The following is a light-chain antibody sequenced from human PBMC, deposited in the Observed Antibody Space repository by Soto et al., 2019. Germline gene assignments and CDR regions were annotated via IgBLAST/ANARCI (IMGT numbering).Light chain of an antibody. CDR1: QSFTKW. V-gene: IGKV1-5*01. Sequence: DIQMTQSPSTLSASVGDRVTITCRASQSFTKWLAWYQQKPGKAPNLLIYHASNLESGVPSRFSGSESGTEFTLTIRSLQPDDFATYYRQQYSTSPYTFGHGTTLEI. CDR3: QQYSTSPYT. J-gene: IGKJ2*01. CDR2: HAS.